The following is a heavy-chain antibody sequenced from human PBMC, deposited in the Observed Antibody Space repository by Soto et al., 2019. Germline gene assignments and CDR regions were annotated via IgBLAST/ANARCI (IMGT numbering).Heavy chain of an antibody. CDR1: GFTFSSYA. CDR3: ARDLLTLLTRNYYYYGMDV. Sequence: GGSLRLSCAASGFTFSSYAMHWVRQAPGKGLEWVAVISYDGSNKYYADSVKGRFTISRDNSKNTLYLQMNSLRAEDTAVYYCARDLLTLLTRNYYYYGMDVWGQGTTVTVSS. J-gene: IGHJ6*02. CDR2: ISYDGSNK. D-gene: IGHD2-8*02. V-gene: IGHV3-30-3*01.